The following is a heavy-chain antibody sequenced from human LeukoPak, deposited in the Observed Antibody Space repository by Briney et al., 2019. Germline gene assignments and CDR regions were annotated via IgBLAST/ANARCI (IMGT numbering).Heavy chain of an antibody. Sequence: TSETLSLTCTVSGGSISSYYWSWIRQPAGKGLEWIGRVYTSGSTNYNPSLKSRVTISVDTSKNQFSLKLSSVTAADTAVYYCARGGGYSSSWFVADWGQGTLVTVSS. CDR1: GGSISSYY. CDR2: VYTSGST. V-gene: IGHV4-4*07. J-gene: IGHJ4*02. CDR3: ARGGGYSSSWFVAD. D-gene: IGHD6-6*01.